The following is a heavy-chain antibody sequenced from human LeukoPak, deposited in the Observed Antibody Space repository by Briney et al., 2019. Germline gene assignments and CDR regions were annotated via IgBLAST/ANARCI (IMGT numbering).Heavy chain of an antibody. CDR2: IRQDGSEK. CDR1: GFTFSSYW. Sequence: GGSLRLSCAASGFTFSSYWMSWVRQAPGKGLEWVANIRQDGSEKYYVDSVKGRFTISRDNAKNSLYLQMNSLRAEDTAVYYCARGLSGYSYGYEDYWGQGTLVTVSS. J-gene: IGHJ4*02. V-gene: IGHV3-7*01. CDR3: ARGLSGYSYGYEDY. D-gene: IGHD5-18*01.